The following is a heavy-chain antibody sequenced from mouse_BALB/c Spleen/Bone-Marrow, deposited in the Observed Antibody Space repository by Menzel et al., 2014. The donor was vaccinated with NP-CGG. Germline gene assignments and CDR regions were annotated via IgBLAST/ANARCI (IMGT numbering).Heavy chain of an antibody. CDR2: ISDGGRYT. D-gene: IGHD2-14*01. Sequence: EVQRVESGGGLVKPGGSLKLSCAASGFTFSDYYMYWVRQTPEKRLEWVAIISDGGRYTYYPDSVKGRFTISRDNAKNNLYLQMSSLKSDDTAMYYCARDRAYYRYDGYYYAMDYWGQGTSVTVSS. CDR3: ARDRAYYRYDGYYYAMDY. J-gene: IGHJ4*01. CDR1: GFTFSDYY. V-gene: IGHV5-4*02.